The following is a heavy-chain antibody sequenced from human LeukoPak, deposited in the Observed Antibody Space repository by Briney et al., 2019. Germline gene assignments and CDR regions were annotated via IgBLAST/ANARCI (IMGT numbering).Heavy chain of an antibody. D-gene: IGHD5-18*01. CDR1: GGTFSSYA. V-gene: IGHV1-69*05. Sequence: ASVKVSCKASGGTFSSYAISWVRQAPGQGLEWMGGIIPIFGTANYAQKFQGRVTITTDESTSTAYMELSSLRSEDTAVYYCARRGYSYGYYYYGMDVWGQGTTVTVSS. J-gene: IGHJ6*02. CDR2: IIPIFGTA. CDR3: ARRGYSYGYYYYGMDV.